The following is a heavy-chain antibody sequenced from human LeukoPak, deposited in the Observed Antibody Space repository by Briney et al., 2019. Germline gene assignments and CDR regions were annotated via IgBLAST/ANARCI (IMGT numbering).Heavy chain of an antibody. CDR1: GGSISSGAY. D-gene: IGHD3-22*01. CDR3: ANSWYFLDNSGLPKSDAFDR. Sequence: PSETLSLTCTVSGGSISSGAYWGWVRQPPGKRLEWIATIYRTGNTCYNPSLESRVTISMDASRDQFSLKLKSVTAADTAVYYCANSWYFLDNSGLPKSDAFDRWGQGTLVTVSS. CDR2: IYRTGNT. V-gene: IGHV4-38-2*02. J-gene: IGHJ3*01.